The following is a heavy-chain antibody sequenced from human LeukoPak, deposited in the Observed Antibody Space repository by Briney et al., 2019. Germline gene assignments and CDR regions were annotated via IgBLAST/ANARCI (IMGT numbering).Heavy chain of an antibody. CDR1: GYSFTSYW. J-gene: IGHJ4*02. V-gene: IGHV5-51*01. CDR3: ARRGYCSGGSCHSAHFDY. D-gene: IGHD2-15*01. Sequence: GESLEISCKGSGYSFTSYWIGWVRQMPGKGLEWMWIIYPGASDTRYSPSFQGQVTISADKSISTAYLQWSSLKASDTAMYYCARRGYCSGGSCHSAHFDYWGQGTLVTVSS. CDR2: IYPGASDT.